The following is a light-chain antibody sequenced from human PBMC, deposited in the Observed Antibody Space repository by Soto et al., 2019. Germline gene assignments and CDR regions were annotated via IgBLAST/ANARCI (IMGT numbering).Light chain of an antibody. CDR2: EGR. Sequence: QSALTQPASVSGSPGQSITISCTGTSSDVGSYNLVSWYQQHPGKAPKVIIYEGRKRPSGVSNRFSGSKSGNTASLTISGLQAEDEADYYCCSFAGSTPFVFGTGTKGTVL. J-gene: IGLJ1*01. V-gene: IGLV2-23*01. CDR1: SSDVGSYNL. CDR3: CSFAGSTPFV.